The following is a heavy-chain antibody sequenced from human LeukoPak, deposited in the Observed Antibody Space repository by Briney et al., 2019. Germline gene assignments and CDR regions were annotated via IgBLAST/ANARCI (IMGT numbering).Heavy chain of an antibody. J-gene: IGHJ4*02. D-gene: IGHD5-24*01. CDR1: GCTFSGYA. CDR2: INTDGGST. CDR3: ARRERDGYNYFDY. Sequence: PGGSLRLSCAVSGCTFSGYAMHWVRQAPGKGLEHVSTINTDGGSTYYAKSVKGRFTISRDNSKNTLYLQMGSLRAEDMAVYYCARRERDGYNYFDYWGQGTLVTVSS. V-gene: IGHV3-64*01.